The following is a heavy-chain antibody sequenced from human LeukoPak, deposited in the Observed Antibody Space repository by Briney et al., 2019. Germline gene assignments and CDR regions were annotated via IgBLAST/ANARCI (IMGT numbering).Heavy chain of an antibody. CDR1: GFTFSSYA. Sequence: LSGRSLRLSCAASGFTFSSYAMHWVRQAPGKGLEWVAVISYDGSNKYYADSVKGRFTISRDNSKNTLYLQMNSLRAEDTAVYYCARDYRFRGSSLLGYWGQGTLVTVSS. CDR2: ISYDGSNK. D-gene: IGHD1-26*01. J-gene: IGHJ4*02. CDR3: ARDYRFRGSSLLGY. V-gene: IGHV3-30*01.